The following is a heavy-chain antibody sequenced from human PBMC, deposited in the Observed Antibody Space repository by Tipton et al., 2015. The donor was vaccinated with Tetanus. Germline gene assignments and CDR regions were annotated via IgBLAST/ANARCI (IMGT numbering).Heavy chain of an antibody. CDR1: GGSISSGDYY. J-gene: IGHJ4*02. CDR3: ARGSRFWFDY. V-gene: IGHV4-30-4*01. CDR2: IYYSGTT. Sequence: TLSLTCTVSGGSISSGDYYWSWIRQPPGKGLEWIGYIYYSGTTYYNPSLKSRVTISVDTSNNQFSLNLSSVTAADTAVYYCARGSRFWFDYWGQGTLVTVSS.